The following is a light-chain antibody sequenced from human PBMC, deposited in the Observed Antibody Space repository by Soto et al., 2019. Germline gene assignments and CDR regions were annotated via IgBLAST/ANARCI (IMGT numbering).Light chain of an antibody. CDR2: KAS. J-gene: IGKJ2*01. V-gene: IGKV1-5*03. CDR3: QQYSTYSVFT. Sequence: DIQMTQSPSTLSASVGDRVTITCRASQNIKSWLAWYQQTPGKAPKLLIYKASNLQSGVPPRFIGSGSGTEFTLTISCLQPDDFATYYCQQYSTYSVFTFGQGTRLESK. CDR1: QNIKSW.